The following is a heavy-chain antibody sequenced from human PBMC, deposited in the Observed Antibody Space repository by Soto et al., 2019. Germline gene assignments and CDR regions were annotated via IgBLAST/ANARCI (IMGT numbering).Heavy chain of an antibody. CDR3: AKGGDSSSWKNWFDP. CDR1: GFTFSNYA. V-gene: IGHV3-23*01. J-gene: IGHJ5*02. D-gene: IGHD6-13*01. Sequence: EVQLLESGGGLVQPGGSLRLSCAAFGFTFSNYAMTWVRQAPGKGLEWVSGISGSGSSIYYADSVKGRFTISRDNSKNTLYLQMNSLRAEDPAVYYCAKGGDSSSWKNWFDPWGQGTLVTVSS. CDR2: ISGSGSSI.